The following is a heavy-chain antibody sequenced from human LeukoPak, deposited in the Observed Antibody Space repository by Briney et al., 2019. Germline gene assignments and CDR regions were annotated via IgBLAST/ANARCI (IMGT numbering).Heavy chain of an antibody. V-gene: IGHV1-2*02. CDR1: GYTFTAHY. D-gene: IGHD1-26*01. CDR3: AVGRRTDFDY. Sequence: ASVKVSCRASGYTFTAHYIHWVRQAPGQGLEWMGWIDPNSGGTNYAQKFLGSVTMAGDTSINTAFMELSRLRSDDTAIYYCAVGRRTDFDYWGQGTLVTVSS. J-gene: IGHJ4*02. CDR2: IDPNSGGT.